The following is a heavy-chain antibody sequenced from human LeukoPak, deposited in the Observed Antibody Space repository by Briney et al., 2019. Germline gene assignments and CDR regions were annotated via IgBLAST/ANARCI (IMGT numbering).Heavy chain of an antibody. CDR1: GFTFSSYA. CDR3: ARCMRDYVWGSYRFPDY. V-gene: IGHV3-30-3*01. J-gene: IGHJ4*02. Sequence: GGSLRLSCAASGFTFSSYAMHWVRQAPGKGLERVAVISYDGSNKYYADSVKGRFTISRDNSKNTLYLQMNSLRAENTAVYYCARCMRDYVWGSYRFPDYWGQGTLVTVSS. CDR2: ISYDGSNK. D-gene: IGHD3-16*02.